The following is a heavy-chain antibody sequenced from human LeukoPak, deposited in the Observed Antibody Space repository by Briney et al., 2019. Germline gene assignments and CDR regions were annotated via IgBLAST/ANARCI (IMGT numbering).Heavy chain of an antibody. CDR2: INPSGTGT. J-gene: IGHJ5*02. Sequence: ASVKVSCKASGYTISNNYMHWVRQAPGQGLEWMGVINPSGTGTSYAQKFQGRITMSRDTSTSTVYMELSSLRSEDTAFYYCATDHSMANTAWWFDPWGQGTLVTVSS. CDR3: ATDHSMANTAWWFDP. CDR1: GYTISNNY. D-gene: IGHD5-24*01. V-gene: IGHV1-46*01.